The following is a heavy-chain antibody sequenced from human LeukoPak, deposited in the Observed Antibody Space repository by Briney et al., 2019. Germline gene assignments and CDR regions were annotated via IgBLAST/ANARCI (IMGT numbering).Heavy chain of an antibody. CDR2: IYYSGST. CDR1: SYSISSGYY. V-gene: IGHV4-38-2*01. Sequence: SETLSLTCDVSSYSISSGYYWGWIRQPPGKGLEWIGSIYYSGSTNYNPSLKSRVTLSLDTSKNQFSLRLSSVTAADTAVYYCARELKVGNTGYYFDYWGQGILVTVSS. J-gene: IGHJ4*02. CDR3: ARELKVGNTGYYFDY. D-gene: IGHD1-7*01.